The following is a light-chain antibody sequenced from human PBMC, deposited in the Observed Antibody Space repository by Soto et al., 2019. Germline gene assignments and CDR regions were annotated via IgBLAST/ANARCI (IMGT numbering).Light chain of an antibody. V-gene: IGLV2-11*01. J-gene: IGLJ2*01. CDR1: SSDVGGYNY. CDR3: CSFAGSYIWV. CDR2: DVS. Sequence: QSALTQPRSVSGSPGQSVTISCTGTSSDVGGYNYVSWYQQHPGKVPKVIMYDVSKRPSGVPDRFSGSKSGDTASLTISGLQAEDEADDYCCSFAGSYIWVFGGGTKLTVL.